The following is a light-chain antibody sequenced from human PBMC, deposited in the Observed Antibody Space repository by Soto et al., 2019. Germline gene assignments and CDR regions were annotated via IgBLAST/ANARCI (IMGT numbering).Light chain of an antibody. CDR2: ESS. Sequence: EIVLTHSPATLSSSPGEGATLSCRASQTVFSRLAWYQRKPGQAPRLLIYESSKRATGLPARFSGSGFGTDFTLTISSLEPEDFAVYYCHQRRSWPRTFGQGTKVDIK. CDR3: HQRRSWPRT. CDR1: QTVFSR. J-gene: IGKJ1*01. V-gene: IGKV3-11*01.